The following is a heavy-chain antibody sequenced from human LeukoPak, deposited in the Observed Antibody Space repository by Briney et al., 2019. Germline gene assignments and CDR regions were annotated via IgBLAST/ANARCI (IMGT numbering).Heavy chain of an antibody. V-gene: IGHV3-69-1*02. CDR1: GFTFTDYS. D-gene: IGHD2-8*01. Sequence: TPGGSLILSCEVSGFTFTDYSMHWVRQAPGKGLEWVSSITSTSRTIFYADSVEGRFTISRDNAKNTVSLEMNSLRTEDAAIYYCARDFPDNALFDLWGQGTLVSVSS. J-gene: IGHJ4*02. CDR2: ITSTSRTI. CDR3: ARDFPDNALFDL.